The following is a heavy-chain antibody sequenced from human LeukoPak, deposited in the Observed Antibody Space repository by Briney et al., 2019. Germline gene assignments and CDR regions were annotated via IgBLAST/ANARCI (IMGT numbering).Heavy chain of an antibody. CDR2: MNPNSGNT. J-gene: IGHJ4*02. Sequence: ASVTVSCKASGYTFTSYDINWVRQATGQGLEWMGWMNPNSGNTGYAQKFQGRVTMTRNTSISTAYMELSSLRSEDTAVYYYARGRGAGYYDSNGFYYWGQGTLVTVSS. D-gene: IGHD3-22*01. V-gene: IGHV1-8*01. CDR1: GYTFTSYD. CDR3: ARGRGAGYYDSNGFYY.